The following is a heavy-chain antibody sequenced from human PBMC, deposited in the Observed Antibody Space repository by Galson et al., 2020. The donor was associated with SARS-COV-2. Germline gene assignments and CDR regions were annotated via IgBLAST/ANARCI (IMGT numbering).Heavy chain of an antibody. CDR1: GFTFSNYW. J-gene: IGHJ4*02. Sequence: GGSLRLSCAASGFTFSNYWINWVRQAPGKGLEWVANIKHDGSEKHYVDSVKGRFTISRDNAKKTLYLQMNSLRDEDTGIYYCARYTQTAAAGDWGQGTLVVVSS. CDR2: IKHDGSEK. V-gene: IGHV3-7*01. D-gene: IGHD6-13*01. CDR3: ARYTQTAAAGD.